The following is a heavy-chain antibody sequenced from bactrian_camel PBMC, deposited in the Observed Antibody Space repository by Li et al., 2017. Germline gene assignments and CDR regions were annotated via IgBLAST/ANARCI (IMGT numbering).Heavy chain of an antibody. J-gene: IGHJ4*01. D-gene: IGHD5*01. V-gene: IGHV3S6*01. CDR3: AADPSRELWVGYPPYKY. Sequence: HVQLVESGGGSVQAGGSLRLSCAASGDTSGSYCMAWFRQTQGRQREGVALITRDRHITYYSDSLRGRFAISRDNAKDTIYLQMNSLKPEDTAVYYCAADPSRELWVGYPPYKYWGQGTQVTVS. CDR1: GDTSGSYC. CDR2: ITRDRHIT.